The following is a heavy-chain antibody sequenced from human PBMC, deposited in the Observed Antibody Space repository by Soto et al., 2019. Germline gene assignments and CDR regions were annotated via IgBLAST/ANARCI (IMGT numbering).Heavy chain of an antibody. CDR3: AKALGMGAVVPVIDGMDV. V-gene: IGHV3-23*01. CDR1: GFTFSSYA. D-gene: IGHD2-2*01. CDR2: ISGSRGST. J-gene: IGHJ6*02. Sequence: EVQLLESGGGLVQPGGSLRLSCAASGFTFSSYAMSWVRQAPGKGLEWVSAISGSRGSTYYADSVKGRFTISRDNSKHTLVLQMNSLRGEDTAVYYCAKALGMGAVVPVIDGMDVWGQGTTYTFSS.